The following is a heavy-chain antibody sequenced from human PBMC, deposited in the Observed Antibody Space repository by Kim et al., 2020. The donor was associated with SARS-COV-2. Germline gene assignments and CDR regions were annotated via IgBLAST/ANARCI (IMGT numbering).Heavy chain of an antibody. CDR3: AREDLNDYGDPPYYYYYGMDV. V-gene: IGHV3-30*07. D-gene: IGHD4-17*01. Sequence: FTISRDNSKNTLYLQMNSLRAEDTAVYYCAREDLNDYGDPPYYYYYGMDVWGQGTTVTVSS. J-gene: IGHJ6*02.